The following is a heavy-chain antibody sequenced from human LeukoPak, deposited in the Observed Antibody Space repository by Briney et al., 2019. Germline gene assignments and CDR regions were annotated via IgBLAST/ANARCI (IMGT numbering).Heavy chain of an antibody. CDR3: ASLLPTYLNGSYSRAPAFDI. J-gene: IGHJ3*02. Sequence: PGGSLRLSCAASGFTVSSNYMSWVRQAPRKGLEWVSVIYSGGSTYYADSVKGRFTISRDNSKNTLYLQMNSLRAEDTAVYYCASLLPTYLNGSYSRAPAFDIWGQGTMVTVSS. CDR1: GFTVSSNY. D-gene: IGHD1-26*01. CDR2: IYSGGST. V-gene: IGHV3-53*01.